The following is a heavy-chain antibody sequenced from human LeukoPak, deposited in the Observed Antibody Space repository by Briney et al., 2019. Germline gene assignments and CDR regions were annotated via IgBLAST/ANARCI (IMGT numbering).Heavy chain of an antibody. Sequence: KPGGSLRLSCAASEFTFSDYYMSWIRQAPGKGLEWVSYISSSGSTIYYADSVKGRFTISRDNAKNSLYLQMNSLRAEDTAVYYCARERRSIVGAQNAFDIWGQGTMVTVSS. J-gene: IGHJ3*02. D-gene: IGHD1-26*01. CDR3: ARERRSIVGAQNAFDI. CDR2: ISSSGSTI. CDR1: EFTFSDYY. V-gene: IGHV3-11*01.